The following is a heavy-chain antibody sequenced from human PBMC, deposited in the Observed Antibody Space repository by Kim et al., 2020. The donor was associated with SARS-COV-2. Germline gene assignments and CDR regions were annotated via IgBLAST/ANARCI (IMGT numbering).Heavy chain of an antibody. J-gene: IGHJ4*02. V-gene: IGHV4-38-2*02. CDR3: ARDKPYYFDY. CDR1: GYSISSGYY. CDR2: IYHSGST. Sequence: SETLSLTCTVSGYSISSGYYWGWIRQPPGKGLEWIGSIYHSGSTYYNPSLKSRVSISVDTSKNQFSLKLSSVTAADTAVYYCARDKPYYFDYWGQGTLVTVSS.